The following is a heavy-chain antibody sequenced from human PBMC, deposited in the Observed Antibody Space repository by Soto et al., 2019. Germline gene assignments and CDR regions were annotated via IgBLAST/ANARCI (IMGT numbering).Heavy chain of an antibody. CDR3: ARGGGVGVAGSAAFDM. J-gene: IGHJ3*02. V-gene: IGHV1-2*02. CDR1: GYPVTAYY. Sequence: QLHLVQSGAVVKKPGASVTVSCSASGYPVTAYYMHWVRQAPGRGLEWMGGINPATGAAKYTQTCQGRVTMTRDTSTRAVFMELSGLTSGDTAVFGCARGGGVGVAGSAAFDMWGQGTLVTVSS. CDR2: INPATGAA. D-gene: IGHD3-3*01.